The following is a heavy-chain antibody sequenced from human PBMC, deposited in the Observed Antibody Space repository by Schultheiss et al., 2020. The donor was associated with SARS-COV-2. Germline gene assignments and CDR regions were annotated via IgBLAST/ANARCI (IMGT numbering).Heavy chain of an antibody. D-gene: IGHD4-17*01. J-gene: IGHJ4*02. CDR2: ISSSTTYT. CDR1: GFIFSDYY. CDR3: AREGDFGYYFDY. V-gene: IGHV3-11*05. Sequence: GGSLRLSCAASGFIFSDYYMSWIRQAPGKGLEWVSYISSSTTYTNYADSVKGRFTISRDNAKNSLYLQMNSLKTEDTAVYYCAREGDFGYYFDYWGQGTLVTVSS.